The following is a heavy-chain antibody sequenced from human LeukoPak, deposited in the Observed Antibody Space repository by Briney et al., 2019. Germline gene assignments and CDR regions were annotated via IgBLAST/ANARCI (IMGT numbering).Heavy chain of an antibody. V-gene: IGHV3-7*04. Sequence: GGSLRLSCVASGFTFSSYWMSWVRQAPGKGLEWVANIKQDGSERYYVDSVKGRFTISRDNAKNSLYLQMNSLRAVDTAVYYCARGPSDGNGFSYWGLGTLVTVPS. D-gene: IGHD2-15*01. J-gene: IGHJ4*02. CDR2: IKQDGSER. CDR3: ARGPSDGNGFSY. CDR1: GFTFSSYW.